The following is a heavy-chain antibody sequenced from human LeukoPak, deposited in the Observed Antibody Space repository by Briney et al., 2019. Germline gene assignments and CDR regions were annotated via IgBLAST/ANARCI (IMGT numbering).Heavy chain of an antibody. CDR2: ISWNSGNI. CDR1: GFTFDDYA. V-gene: IGHV3-9*01. J-gene: IGHJ6*02. CDR3: AKLGEGGSHRYYYYGMDV. D-gene: IGHD1-26*01. Sequence: GRSLRLSCAASGFTFDDYAMHWVRQAPGKGLEWVSGISWNSGNIGYADSVKGRFTISRDNAKNSLYLQMNSLRAEDTALYYCAKLGEGGSHRYYYYGMDVWGQGTTVTVSS.